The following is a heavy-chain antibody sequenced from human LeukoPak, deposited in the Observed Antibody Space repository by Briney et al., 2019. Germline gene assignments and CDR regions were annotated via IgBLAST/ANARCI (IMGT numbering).Heavy chain of an antibody. CDR3: ARPTTVTTISADAFDI. CDR1: GLTFSNAW. J-gene: IGHJ3*02. V-gene: IGHV3-21*01. D-gene: IGHD4-17*01. Sequence: GGSLRLSCAASGLTFSNAWMSWVRQAPGKGLEWVSSISSGGTYKYYADSVKGRFTISRDNAQNSLYLQMNSLRAEDSSVYYCARPTTVTTISADAFDIWGQGTMVTVSS. CDR2: ISSGGTYK.